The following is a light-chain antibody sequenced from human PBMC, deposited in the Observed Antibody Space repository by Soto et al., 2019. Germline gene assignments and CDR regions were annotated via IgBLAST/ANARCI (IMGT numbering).Light chain of an antibody. J-gene: IGLJ1*01. CDR3: AAWDDRLDVYV. CDR1: SSNIGSNT. V-gene: IGLV1-44*01. CDR2: STS. Sequence: SVLTQPPSASGTPGQIVAISCPGSSSNIGSNTVTWYQQPPGTAPKPLIYSTSQRSSGVPGRFSGSKSGASASLSISGLQSEDEADYYCAAWDDRLDVYVFGTGTKV.